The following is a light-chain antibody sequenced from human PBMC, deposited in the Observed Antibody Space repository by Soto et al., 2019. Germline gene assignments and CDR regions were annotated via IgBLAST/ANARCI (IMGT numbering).Light chain of an antibody. CDR1: SSDVGGYNY. J-gene: IGLJ1*01. V-gene: IGLV2-11*01. CDR2: DVS. Sequence: QSALTQPRSVSGSPGQSVTISCTGTSSDVGGYNYVSWYQQHPGKAPKLMIYDVSKRPSGVPDRFSGSKSGNTASLTISGLQAEDEADYYCCSYAGSYKVFGTWTKLTVL. CDR3: CSYAGSYKV.